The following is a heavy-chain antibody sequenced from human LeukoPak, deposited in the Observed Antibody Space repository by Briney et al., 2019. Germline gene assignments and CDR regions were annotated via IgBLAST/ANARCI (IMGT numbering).Heavy chain of an antibody. CDR3: ARGAGELNVWGSYRLGGFDY. J-gene: IGHJ4*02. V-gene: IGHV3-53*01. CDR1: GFTVSRNY. D-gene: IGHD3-16*02. CDR2: IYSGGST. Sequence: PGGSLRLSCAASGFTVSRNYMTWVRPAPGKGLEWVSVIYSGGSTYYADSVKGRFTISRDNSKNTLYLQMNSLRAEDTAVYYCARGAGELNVWGSYRLGGFDYWGQGTLVTVSS.